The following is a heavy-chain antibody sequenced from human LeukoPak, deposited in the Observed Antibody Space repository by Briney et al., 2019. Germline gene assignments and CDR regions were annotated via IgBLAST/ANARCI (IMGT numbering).Heavy chain of an antibody. D-gene: IGHD3-22*01. CDR3: AARNYYDSSGYNFDY. Sequence: PSETLSLTCAVYGGSFSGYYWSWIRQPPGKGLEWIGEINHSGSTNYNPSLKSRVTISVDTSKNQFSLKLSSVTAADTAVYYCAARNYYDSSGYNFDYWGQGTLVT. J-gene: IGHJ4*02. CDR2: INHSGST. V-gene: IGHV4-34*01. CDR1: GGSFSGYY.